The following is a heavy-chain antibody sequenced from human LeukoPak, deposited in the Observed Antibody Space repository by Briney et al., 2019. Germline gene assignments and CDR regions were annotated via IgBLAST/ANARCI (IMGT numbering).Heavy chain of an antibody. CDR2: ISGSGGST. J-gene: IGHJ4*02. CDR1: GFTFSSYA. CDR3: AKDWGYDILTGYYLGDY. D-gene: IGHD3-9*01. V-gene: IGHV3-23*01. Sequence: PGGSLRLSCAASGFTFSSYAMSWVRQAPGKGLEWVSAISGSGGSTYYADSVKGRFTISRDNSKDTLYLQMNSLRAEDTAVYYCAKDWGYDILTGYYLGDYWGQGTLVTVSS.